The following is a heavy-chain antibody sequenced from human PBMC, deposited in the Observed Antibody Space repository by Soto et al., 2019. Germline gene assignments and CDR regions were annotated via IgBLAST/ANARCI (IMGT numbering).Heavy chain of an antibody. CDR2: ISYDGSNK. J-gene: IGHJ6*02. CDR3: ARDIVYCGGDCFHYYGMDV. D-gene: IGHD2-21*02. Sequence: QVQLVESGGGVVQPGRSLRLSCAASGFTFSSYAMHWVRQAPGKGLEWVAVISYDGSNKYYADSVKGRFTISRDNSKNTLYLQMNSLRAEDTAVYYCARDIVYCGGDCFHYYGMDVWGLGTTVTVSS. CDR1: GFTFSSYA. V-gene: IGHV3-30-3*01.